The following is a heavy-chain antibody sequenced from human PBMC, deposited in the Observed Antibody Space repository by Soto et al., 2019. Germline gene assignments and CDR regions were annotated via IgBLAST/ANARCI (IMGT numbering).Heavy chain of an antibody. J-gene: IGHJ6*02. Sequence: PGGSLRLSCAASGFTFDDYAMHWVRQAPGKGLEWVSGINWNSGSIGYADSVKGRFTISRDNAKNSLYLQMNSLRAEDTALYYCAKDINSYYYYGMDVWGQGTTVTVSS. CDR3: AKDINSYYYYGMDV. CDR1: GFTFDDYA. CDR2: INWNSGSI. V-gene: IGHV3-9*01.